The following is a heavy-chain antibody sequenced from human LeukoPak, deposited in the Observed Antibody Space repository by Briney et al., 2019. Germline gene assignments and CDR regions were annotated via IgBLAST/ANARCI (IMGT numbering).Heavy chain of an antibody. D-gene: IGHD2-15*01. CDR2: NSGSGDST. CDR1: GFTFSSFA. V-gene: IGHV3-23*01. J-gene: IGHJ4*02. CDR3: AKRPGYCSAGSCPYYFDY. Sequence: GGSLRLSCAASGFTFSSFAMSWVRQAPGKGLEWVSDNSGSGDSTYYADSVKGRFTISRDNPKNTLYLQMNSLRAEDTAVYYCAKRPGYCSAGSCPYYFDYWGQGTLVTVSS.